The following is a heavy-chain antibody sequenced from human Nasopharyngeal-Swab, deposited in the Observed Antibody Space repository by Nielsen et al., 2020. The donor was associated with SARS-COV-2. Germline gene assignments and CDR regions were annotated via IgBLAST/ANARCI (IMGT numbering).Heavy chain of an antibody. D-gene: IGHD2-2*01. CDR3: AKDPSSTSNNYFDY. Sequence: GESLKISCAASGFIFSSYALHWVRQAPGKGLEWVAVISYDESNKYYADSVKGRFTISRDNAKNSLYLQMNSLRADDTALYYCAKDPSSTSNNYFDYWGQGTLVTVSS. J-gene: IGHJ4*02. V-gene: IGHV3-30-3*01. CDR2: ISYDESNK. CDR1: GFIFSSYA.